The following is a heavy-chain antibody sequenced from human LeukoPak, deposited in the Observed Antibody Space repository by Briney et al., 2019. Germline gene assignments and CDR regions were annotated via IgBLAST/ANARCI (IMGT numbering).Heavy chain of an antibody. V-gene: IGHV4-34*01. J-gene: IGHJ4*02. CDR3: ARDPLRAYCGGDCYSVADY. Sequence: PSETLSLTCAVYGGSFSGYYWSWIRQPPGKGLEWIGEINHSGSTNYNPSLKSRVTISVDTSKNQFSLKLSSVTAADTAVYYCARDPLRAYCGGDCYSVADYWDQGTLVTVSS. D-gene: IGHD2-21*02. CDR2: INHSGST. CDR1: GGSFSGYY.